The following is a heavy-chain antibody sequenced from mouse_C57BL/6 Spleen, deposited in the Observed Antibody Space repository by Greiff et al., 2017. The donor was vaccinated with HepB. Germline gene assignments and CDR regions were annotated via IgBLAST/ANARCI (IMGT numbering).Heavy chain of an antibody. V-gene: IGHV1-22*01. CDR2: INPNNGGT. J-gene: IGHJ3*01. D-gene: IGHD2-2*01. CDR3: ARGSDIYYGYAWFAY. CDR1: GYTFTDYN. Sequence: EVQLQQSGPELVKPGASVKMSCKASGYTFTDYNMHWVKQSHGKSLEWIGYINPNNGGTSYNQKFKGKATLTVNKSSSTAYMELRSLTSEDSAVYYCARGSDIYYGYAWFAYWGQGTLVTVSA.